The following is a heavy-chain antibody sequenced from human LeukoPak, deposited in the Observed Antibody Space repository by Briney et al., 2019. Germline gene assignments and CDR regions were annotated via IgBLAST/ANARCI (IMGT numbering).Heavy chain of an antibody. J-gene: IGHJ6*03. D-gene: IGHD6-13*01. CDR1: GFTFSSYW. Sequence: AGGSLRLSCTASGFTFSSYWMSWVRQAPGKGLEWVANINQDGREKYYVDSVKGRFTISRDNAKNSLYLQMSSLRAEDTAMYYCARHSSSWYHYYMDVWGKGTTVTVSS. V-gene: IGHV3-7*01. CDR2: INQDGREK. CDR3: ARHSSSWYHYYMDV.